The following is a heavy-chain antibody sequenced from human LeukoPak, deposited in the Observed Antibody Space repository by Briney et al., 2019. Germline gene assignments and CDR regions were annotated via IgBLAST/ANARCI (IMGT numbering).Heavy chain of an antibody. CDR3: ARAQHEGTMIVVPRHDAFDI. J-gene: IGHJ3*02. D-gene: IGHD3-22*01. CDR1: GYTFTGYY. Sequence: ASVKVSCKASGYTFTGYYMHWVRQAPGQGLEWMGWINPNSGGTNYAQKFQGRVTMTRDMSTSTVYMELSSLRSEDTAVYYCARAQHEGTMIVVPRHDAFDIWGQGTMVTVSS. CDR2: INPNSGGT. V-gene: IGHV1-2*02.